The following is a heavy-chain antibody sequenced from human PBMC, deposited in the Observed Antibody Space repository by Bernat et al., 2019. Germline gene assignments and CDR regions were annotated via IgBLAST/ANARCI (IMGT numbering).Heavy chain of an antibody. J-gene: IGHJ6*03. D-gene: IGHD2-15*01. Sequence: QVQLQESGPGLVKPSETLSLTCAVSGYSISSGYYWGWIRQPPGKGLEWIGSIYHSGSTYYNPSLKSRVTISVDTSKNQFSLKLSSVTAADTAVYYCARVSVGRVAATTDYYYMDVWDKGTTVTVPS. CDR2: IYHSGST. V-gene: IGHV4-38-2*01. CDR1: GYSISSGYY. CDR3: ARVSVGRVAATTDYYYMDV.